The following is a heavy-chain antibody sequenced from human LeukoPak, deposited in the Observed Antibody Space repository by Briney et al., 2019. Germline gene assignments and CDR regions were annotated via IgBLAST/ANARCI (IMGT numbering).Heavy chain of an antibody. CDR1: GGSISSSSYY. CDR3: ARDRIPFCSSTSCYIDY. Sequence: SETLSLTCTVSGGSISSSSYYWGWIRQPPGKGLEWIGSIYYSGSTYYNPSLKSRVTISVDTSKNQFSLKLSSVTAADTAVYYCARDRIPFCSSTSCYIDYWGQGTLVTVSS. J-gene: IGHJ4*02. D-gene: IGHD2-2*02. CDR2: IYYSGST. V-gene: IGHV4-39*07.